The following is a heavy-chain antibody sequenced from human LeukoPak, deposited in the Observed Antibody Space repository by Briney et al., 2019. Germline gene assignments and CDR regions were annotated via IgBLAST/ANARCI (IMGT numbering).Heavy chain of an antibody. J-gene: IGHJ4*02. CDR2: IKHDGTEE. CDR3: ARDFYFDY. Sequence: GGSLRLSCATSGFTLSVYWMNWVRQAPGRGLEWVANIKHDGTEEYCVESVKGRFTVSRDNAKNSLYLQMNSLTAEDTVIYYCARDFYFDYWGPGTRVTVSS. V-gene: IGHV3-7*04. CDR1: GFTLSVYW.